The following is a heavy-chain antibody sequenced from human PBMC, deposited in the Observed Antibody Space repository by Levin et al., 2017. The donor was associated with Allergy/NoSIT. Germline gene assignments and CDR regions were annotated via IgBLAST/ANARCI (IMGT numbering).Heavy chain of an antibody. D-gene: IGHD5-18*01. CDR3: ARARENRGYSYGPDAFDS. CDR2: IYYSGST. Sequence: SETLSLTCTVSGGSISSGDYYWSWIRQPPGKGLEWIGYIYYSGSTYYNPSLKSRVTISVDTSKNQFSLKLSSVTAADTAVYYCARARENRGYSYGPDAFDSWGQGTMVTVSS. CDR1: GGSISSGDYY. J-gene: IGHJ3*02. V-gene: IGHV4-30-4*01.